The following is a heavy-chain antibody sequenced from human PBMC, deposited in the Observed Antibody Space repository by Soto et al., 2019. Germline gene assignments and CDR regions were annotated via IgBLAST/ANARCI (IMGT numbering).Heavy chain of an antibody. CDR2: IYYSGST. Sequence: QVQPQESGPGLVKPSQTLSLTCTVSGGSISSGGYYWSWIRQHPGKGLEWIGYIYYSGSTYYNPSLKSRVTISVDTSKNQFSLKLSSVTAADTAVYYCARVPRDYGDYYFDYWGQGTLVTVSS. J-gene: IGHJ4*02. CDR1: GGSISSGGYY. D-gene: IGHD4-17*01. V-gene: IGHV4-31*03. CDR3: ARVPRDYGDYYFDY.